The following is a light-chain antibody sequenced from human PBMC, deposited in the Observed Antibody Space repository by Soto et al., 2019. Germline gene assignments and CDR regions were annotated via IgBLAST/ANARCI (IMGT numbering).Light chain of an antibody. CDR1: QRVSAY. CDR2: DAS. CDR3: QQRSNWPST. Sequence: EIVLTQSPATLSLSPGHSATLAYRASQRVSAYLAWYQQKPGQAPMLLIYDASNRATGIPARFSGSGSGTDCTLTITSLEPEDFEVYYCQQRSNWPSTFGGGTKVEI. J-gene: IGKJ4*01. V-gene: IGKV3-11*01.